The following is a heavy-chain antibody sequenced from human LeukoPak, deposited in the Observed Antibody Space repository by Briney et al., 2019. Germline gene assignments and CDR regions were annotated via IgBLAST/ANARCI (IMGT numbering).Heavy chain of an antibody. CDR3: VRRGYYYGSGSYYIDAFDI. Sequence: GESLKISCKGSGYSFISYWIGWVRQMPGKGLEWMGIIYPGDSDTRYSPSFQGQVTMLADKSITTAYLQWSSLKASDTAMYYCVRRGYYYGSGSYYIDAFDIWGQGTMVTVSS. CDR1: GYSFISYW. D-gene: IGHD3-10*01. V-gene: IGHV5-51*01. CDR2: IYPGDSDT. J-gene: IGHJ3*02.